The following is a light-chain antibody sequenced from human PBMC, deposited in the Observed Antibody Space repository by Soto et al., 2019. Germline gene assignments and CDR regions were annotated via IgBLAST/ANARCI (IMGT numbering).Light chain of an antibody. CDR1: QSVSSN. CDR2: GAS. CDR3: QQYNNWPRT. J-gene: IGKJ1*01. V-gene: IGKV3-15*01. Sequence: EIVMTQSQATLSVSPGSRAPLXCRASQSVSSNLAWYQQKPGQAPRLLIYGASTRATGIPARFSGSGSGTEFTLTISSLQSEDFAVYYCQQYNNWPRTFGQGTKVDIK.